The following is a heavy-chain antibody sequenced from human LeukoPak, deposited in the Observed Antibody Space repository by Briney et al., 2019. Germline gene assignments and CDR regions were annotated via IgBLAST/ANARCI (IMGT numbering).Heavy chain of an antibody. CDR1: GYTFISYG. CDR3: ARTGTDAYCGGDCYS. V-gene: IGHV1-3*01. CDR2: INAGNGNT. J-gene: IGHJ5*02. D-gene: IGHD2-21*02. Sequence: ASVKVSCKASGYTFISYGISWVRQAPGQRLEWMGWINAGNGNTKYSQKFQGRVTITRDTSASTAYMELSSLRSEDTAVYYCARTGTDAYCGGDCYSWGQGTLVTVSS.